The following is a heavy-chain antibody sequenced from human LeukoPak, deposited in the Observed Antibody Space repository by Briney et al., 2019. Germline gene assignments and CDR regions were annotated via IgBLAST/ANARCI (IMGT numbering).Heavy chain of an antibody. V-gene: IGHV4-39*01. J-gene: IGHJ3*02. Sequence: SETLSLTCTVSVGSISSSSYYWGWIRQPPGKGLEWIGSIYYSGSTYYNPSLKSRVTISVDTSKNQFSLKLSSVTAADTAVYYCARGSGSYYIWDAFDIWGQGTMVTVSS. D-gene: IGHD1-26*01. CDR2: IYYSGST. CDR1: VGSISSSSYY. CDR3: ARGSGSYYIWDAFDI.